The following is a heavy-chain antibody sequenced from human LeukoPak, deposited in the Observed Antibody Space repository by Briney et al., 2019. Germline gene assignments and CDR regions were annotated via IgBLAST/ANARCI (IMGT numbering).Heavy chain of an antibody. CDR3: ARDQSIEWFGEAQDY. V-gene: IGHV1-2*02. Sequence: ASVKVSCKASGYTFTGYYMHWVRQAPGQGLEWMGWINPNSGGTNYAQKLQSRVTMTTDTSTSTAYMELRSLRSDDTAVYYCARDQSIEWFGEAQDYWGQGTLVTVSS. CDR2: INPNSGGT. D-gene: IGHD3-10*01. J-gene: IGHJ4*02. CDR1: GYTFTGYY.